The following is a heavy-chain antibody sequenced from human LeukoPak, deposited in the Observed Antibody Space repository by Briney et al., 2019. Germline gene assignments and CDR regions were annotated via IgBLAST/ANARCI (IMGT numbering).Heavy chain of an antibody. D-gene: IGHD3-10*01. CDR2: ISYDGSNK. V-gene: IGHV3-30-3*01. Sequence: GGSLRLSCAASGFTFSSYAMHWVRQAPGKGLEWVAVISYDGSNKYYADSVKDRFTISRDNSKNTLYLQMNSLRAEDTAVYYCARGFVLLWFGELYLIDYWGQGTLVTVSS. CDR1: GFTFSSYA. CDR3: ARGFVLLWFGELYLIDY. J-gene: IGHJ4*02.